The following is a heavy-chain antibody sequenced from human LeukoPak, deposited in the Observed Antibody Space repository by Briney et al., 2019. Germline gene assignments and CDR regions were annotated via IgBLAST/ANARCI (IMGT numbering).Heavy chain of an antibody. Sequence: GRSLRLSCAASGFTFDDYAMHWVRQAPGKGLEWVSGNSWNSDSIGYADSVKGRFTISRDNAKNSLYLQMNSLRAEDTALYYCAKDTAIRSGSYYCYFDYWGQGTLVTVSS. D-gene: IGHD1-26*01. J-gene: IGHJ4*02. V-gene: IGHV3-9*01. CDR1: GFTFDDYA. CDR3: AKDTAIRSGSYYCYFDY. CDR2: NSWNSDSI.